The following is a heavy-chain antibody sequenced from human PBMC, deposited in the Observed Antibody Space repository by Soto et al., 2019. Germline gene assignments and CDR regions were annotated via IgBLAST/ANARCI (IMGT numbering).Heavy chain of an antibody. CDR3: ARWVGGSMYDNSGKYDS. Sequence: QVQLVESGGGVVQPGRSLRLTCAASGFIFSGSGMHWVRQAPGKGLEWVALISYDGSRTYYADSVRDRFTISRDNGQKTLYLQMNSLRAEDMAVYFCARWVGGSMYDNSGKYDSWGQGTLVIVSS. D-gene: IGHD3-22*01. J-gene: IGHJ5*01. CDR2: ISYDGSRT. CDR1: GFIFSGSG. V-gene: IGHV3-30*03.